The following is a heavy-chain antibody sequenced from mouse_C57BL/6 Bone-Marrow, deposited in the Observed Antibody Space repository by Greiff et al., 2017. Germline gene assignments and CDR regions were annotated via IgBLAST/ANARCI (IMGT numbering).Heavy chain of an antibody. CDR2: ISSGGDYI. J-gene: IGHJ1*03. CDR1: GFTFSSYA. CDR3: TNHYGNFWYFDV. D-gene: IGHD2-1*01. V-gene: IGHV5-9-1*02. Sequence: EVMLVESGEGLVKPGGSLKLSCAASGFTFSSYAMSWVRQTPEKRLEWVAYISSGGDYIYYADSVKGRFPISRDNARNTLYLQMSSLKSEDTAMYYCTNHYGNFWYFDVWGTGTTVTVSS.